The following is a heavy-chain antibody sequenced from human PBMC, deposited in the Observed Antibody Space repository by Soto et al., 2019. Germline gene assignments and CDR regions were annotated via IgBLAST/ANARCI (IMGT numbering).Heavy chain of an antibody. CDR1: GFAFNSNS. CDR3: AKAPISLDGSGYYFASFDY. J-gene: IGHJ4*01. D-gene: IGHD3-22*01. Sequence: EVRLVASGGGLVKPGGSLRLSCAASGFAFNSNSMNWVRQVPGKGLQWLSSISSSGSFKSYGDSIQGRFTISRDNSKNTLYLQMNNLRAEDTAVYYCAKAPISLDGSGYYFASFDYWGHGTRVTVSS. CDR2: ISSSGSFK. V-gene: IGHV3-21*04.